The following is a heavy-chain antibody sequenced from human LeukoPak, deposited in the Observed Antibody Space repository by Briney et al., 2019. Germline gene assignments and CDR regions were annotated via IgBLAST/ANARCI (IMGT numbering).Heavy chain of an antibody. CDR3: TRDQSAGYSSSASSSWGRLGD. Sequence: GGSLRLSCAASGFTFSSYNMHWVRQAPGKGLGWVSSISSSSSYIYYADSVKGRFTISRDNAKNSLYLQMNSLRAEDTAVYYCTRDQSAGYSSSASSSWGRLGDWGQGTLVTVSS. CDR2: ISSSSSYI. CDR1: GFTFSSYN. J-gene: IGHJ4*02. D-gene: IGHD6-13*01. V-gene: IGHV3-21*01.